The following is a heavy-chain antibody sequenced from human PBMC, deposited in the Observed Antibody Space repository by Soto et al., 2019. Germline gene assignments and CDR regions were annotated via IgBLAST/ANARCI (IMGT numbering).Heavy chain of an antibody. CDR3: ATDRRDGEYNSVYDF. D-gene: IGHD4-17*01. CDR1: GFRFSDYG. CDR2: MSFDGTYK. J-gene: IGHJ4*02. V-gene: IGHV3-30*03. Sequence: QVQLAESGGGVVQPGRSLRLSCVGSGFRFSDYGMHWVRQAPGKGLEWVAMMSFDGTYKYYADSVKGRFIISRDNSKTPLYLQMNNLRAEDTAVYFCATDRRDGEYNSVYDFWGQGTLVTVSS.